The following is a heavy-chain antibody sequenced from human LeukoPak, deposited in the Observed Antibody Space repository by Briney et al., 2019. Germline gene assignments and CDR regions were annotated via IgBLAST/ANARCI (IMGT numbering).Heavy chain of an antibody. CDR3: ACSSVTPYGAP. CDR2: INHSGST. V-gene: IGHV4-34*01. Sequence: SETLSLTCAVYGGSFSGYYWSWIRQPPGQGLEWIGEINHSGSTNDNPSLKSRVTISVDMSKNQFSLKLSSVTAADTAVYYCACSSVTPYGAPWGQGNLVTVSS. J-gene: IGHJ5*02. CDR1: GGSFSGYY. D-gene: IGHD4-17*01.